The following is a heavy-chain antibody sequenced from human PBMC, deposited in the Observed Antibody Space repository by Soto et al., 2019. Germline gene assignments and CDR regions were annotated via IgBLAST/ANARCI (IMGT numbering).Heavy chain of an antibody. Sequence: QVQLVESGGGVVQPGRSLRLSCAASGFTFSSYGIHWVRQAPGKGLEWVAVISYDGNNKYYADSVKGRFTISRDNSKNTLYLQMNSLRAEDTAVSYCARNGPSSGSGAFDIWGQGTMVTVSS. CDR1: GFTFSSYG. D-gene: IGHD3-10*01. J-gene: IGHJ3*02. CDR3: ARNGPSSGSGAFDI. CDR2: ISYDGNNK. V-gene: IGHV3-30*03.